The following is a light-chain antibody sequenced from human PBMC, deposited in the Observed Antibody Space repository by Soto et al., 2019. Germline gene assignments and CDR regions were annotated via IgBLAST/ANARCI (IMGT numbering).Light chain of an antibody. CDR2: LNSDGSH. J-gene: IGLJ2*01. CDR1: SGHSSYA. Sequence: QLVLTQSPSASASLGASVKLTCTLRSGHSSYAIAWHQQQPEKGPRYLMKLNSDGSHNKGDGIPDRFSGSSSGAERYLTISSLQSEAEADYYCQTWGTGIQVFGGGTKLTVL. CDR3: QTWGTGIQV. V-gene: IGLV4-69*01.